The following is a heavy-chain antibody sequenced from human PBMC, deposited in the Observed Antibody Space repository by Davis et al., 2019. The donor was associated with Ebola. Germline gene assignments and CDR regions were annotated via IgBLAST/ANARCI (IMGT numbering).Heavy chain of an antibody. CDR2: ISSTSTYI. CDR1: AFTFSSYT. J-gene: IGHJ6*04. D-gene: IGHD2-8*01. Sequence: GGSLRLSCAASAFTFSSYTMNWVRQAPGKGLEWVSSISSTSTYIYYADSLKGRFTISRDNAKNSLYLQMNSLRAEDTAVYYCARDRGRMVDVDVWGKGTTVTVSS. CDR3: ARDRGRMVDVDV. V-gene: IGHV3-21*04.